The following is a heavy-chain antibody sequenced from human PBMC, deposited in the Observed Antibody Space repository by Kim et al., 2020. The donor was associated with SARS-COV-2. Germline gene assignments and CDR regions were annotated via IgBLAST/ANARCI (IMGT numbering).Heavy chain of an antibody. D-gene: IGHD5-12*01. CDR2: IYYSGST. J-gene: IGHJ4*02. Sequence: SETLSLTCTVSGGSISSSSYYWGWIRQPPGKGLEWIGSIYYSGSTYYNPSLKSRVTISVDTSKNQFSLKLSSVTAADTAVYYCAREPRDIVATINSASFDYWGQGTLVTVSS. CDR1: GGSISSSSYY. CDR3: AREPRDIVATINSASFDY. V-gene: IGHV4-39*02.